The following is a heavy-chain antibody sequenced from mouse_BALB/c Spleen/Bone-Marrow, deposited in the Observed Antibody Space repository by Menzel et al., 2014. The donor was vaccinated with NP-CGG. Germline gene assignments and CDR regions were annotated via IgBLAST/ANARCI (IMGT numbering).Heavy chain of an antibody. D-gene: IGHD2-3*01. CDR3: ARYDGYSDNAMDY. CDR1: GFTFTDYY. Sequence: DVMLVESGGGLVQPGGSLRLSCATSGFTFTDYYMNRVRQPPGRALEWLGFIRNRANGYTTEFSASVKGRFTISRDNSQSILYLQINTLRAEDSATYYCARYDGYSDNAMDYWGQGTSVTVSS. V-gene: IGHV7-3*02. J-gene: IGHJ4*01. CDR2: IRNRANGYTT.